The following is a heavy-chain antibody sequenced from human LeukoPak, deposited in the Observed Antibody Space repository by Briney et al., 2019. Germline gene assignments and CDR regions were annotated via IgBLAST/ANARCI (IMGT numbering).Heavy chain of an antibody. CDR2: ISPSFGTA. CDR1: GGTFRSYA. D-gene: IGHD3-22*01. CDR3: ARYQKYYDSSGSTSYYFDY. V-gene: IGHV1-69*13. J-gene: IGHJ4*02. Sequence: SVKVSCKASGGTFRSYAIRWVRQAPGHGLEWMGGISPSFGTANYAQKFQGRVTITADESTSTAYMELSSLRSEDTAVYYCARYQKYYDSSGSTSYYFDYWGQGTLVTVSS.